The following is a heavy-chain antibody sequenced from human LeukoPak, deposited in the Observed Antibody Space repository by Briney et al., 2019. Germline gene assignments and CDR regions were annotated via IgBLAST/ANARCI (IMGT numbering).Heavy chain of an antibody. V-gene: IGHV4-59*01. Sequence: SETLSLTCTVSGGSISSYYWSWIRQPPGKGLEWIGYIYYSGSTNYNPSLKSRVTISVDTSKNQFSLKLSSVTAADTAVYYCARLRYFDWLIDYWGQGTLVTVPS. CDR3: ARLRYFDWLIDY. CDR1: GGSISSYY. D-gene: IGHD3-9*01. J-gene: IGHJ4*02. CDR2: IYYSGST.